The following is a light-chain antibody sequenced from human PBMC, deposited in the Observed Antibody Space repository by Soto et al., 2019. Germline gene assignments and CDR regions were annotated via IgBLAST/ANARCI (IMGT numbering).Light chain of an antibody. V-gene: IGLV2-14*01. Sequence: QSVLTQPASVSGSPGQSITISCTGTSSDVGAYNYVSWYQQYPGKAPKLMIYEVNNRPSGGSNRFSGSKSGNTASLALFGLPAEEGADFYWHFFTTSCPFVVGAGAQGTVL. CDR1: SSDVGAYNY. CDR2: EVN. J-gene: IGLJ1*01. CDR3: HFFTTSCPFV.